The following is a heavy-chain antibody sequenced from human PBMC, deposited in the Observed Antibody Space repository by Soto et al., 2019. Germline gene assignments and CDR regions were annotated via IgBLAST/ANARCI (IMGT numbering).Heavy chain of an antibody. Sequence: ASVKVSCKASGYTFTSYAMHWVRQAPGQRLEWMGWINAGNGNTKYSQKFQGRVTITRDTSASTAYMELSSLRSEDTAVYYCARDFFRPIKSIAAAGTYWGQGTLVTVSS. D-gene: IGHD6-13*01. V-gene: IGHV1-3*01. CDR1: GYTFTSYA. J-gene: IGHJ4*02. CDR3: ARDFFRPIKSIAAAGTY. CDR2: INAGNGNT.